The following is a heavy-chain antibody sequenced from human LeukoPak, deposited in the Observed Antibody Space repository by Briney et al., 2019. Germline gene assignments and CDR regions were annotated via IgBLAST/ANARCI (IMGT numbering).Heavy chain of an antibody. Sequence: GGSLRLSCAASGFTFSSYAMSWVRQAPGKGLEWVSAISGSGGSTYYADSVKGRFTISRDNSKNTLYLQMNSLRAEDTAVYYCAKGYLNYDILTGYPTYFDYWGQGTLVTVSS. CDR3: AKGYLNYDILTGYPTYFDY. J-gene: IGHJ4*02. CDR2: ISGSGGST. CDR1: GFTFSSYA. D-gene: IGHD3-9*01. V-gene: IGHV3-23*01.